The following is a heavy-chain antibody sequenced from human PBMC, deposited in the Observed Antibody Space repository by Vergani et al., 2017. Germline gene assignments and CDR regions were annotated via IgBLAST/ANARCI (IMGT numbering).Heavy chain of an antibody. Sequence: QVQLQESGPGLVKPSQTLSLTCTVSGGSISSGSYYWSWIRQPAGKGLEWIGRIYTSGSTNYNPPLKSRVTISVDTSKNQFSLKLSSVTAADTAVYYCAREILLGWLRIDPWGQGTLVTVSS. CDR3: AREILLGWLRIDP. V-gene: IGHV4-61*02. CDR2: IYTSGST. CDR1: GGSISSGSYY. J-gene: IGHJ5*02. D-gene: IGHD5-12*01.